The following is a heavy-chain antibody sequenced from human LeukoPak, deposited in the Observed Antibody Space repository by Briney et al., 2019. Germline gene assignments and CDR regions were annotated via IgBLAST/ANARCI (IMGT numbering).Heavy chain of an antibody. CDR2: ISSSGNTI. J-gene: IGHJ4*02. Sequence: PGGSLRLSCAASGFTFSSYDMNWVRQAPGKGLEWVSYISSSGNTIYYTDSVKGRFTISRDNAQNSPYLQMNSLRAEDTAVYYCARYSSSWHYYFDHWGQGTLATVSS. CDR3: ARYSSSWHYYFDH. CDR1: GFTFSSYD. D-gene: IGHD6-13*01. V-gene: IGHV3-48*03.